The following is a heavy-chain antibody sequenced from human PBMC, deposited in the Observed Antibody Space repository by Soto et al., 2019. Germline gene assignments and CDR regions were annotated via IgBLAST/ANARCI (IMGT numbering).Heavy chain of an antibody. CDR3: AKTVVPGYCSGINFSPGFDT. Sequence: EVQLVESGGGLVKPGGSLRLSCAASGFSFSTYNMNWVRQAPGKGLEWVSSIDASSTHIYYADSVKGRFTISRDSSQNTMYLQMNSLTVEDTAVYFCAKTVVPGYCSGINFSPGFDTWGQGALVTVSS. D-gene: IGHD2-15*01. V-gene: IGHV3-21*04. CDR2: IDASSTHI. CDR1: GFSFSTYN. J-gene: IGHJ5*02.